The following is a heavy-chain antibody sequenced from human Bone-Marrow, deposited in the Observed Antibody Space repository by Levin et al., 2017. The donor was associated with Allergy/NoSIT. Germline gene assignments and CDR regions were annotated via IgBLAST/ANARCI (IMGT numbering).Heavy chain of an antibody. CDR1: GFMFSSTS. CDR2: ITGTGGNS. J-gene: IGHJ4*02. V-gene: IGHV3-23*01. D-gene: IGHD1-14*01. CDR3: AKDLGNPRRYFDF. Sequence: GGSLRLSCAASGFMFSSTSMSWVRQAPGKGLEWVSGITGTGGNSFYADSVEGRFTISRDNYKNMVYLQMNSLRAEDTAVYYCAKDLGNPRRYFDFWGQGALVTVSP.